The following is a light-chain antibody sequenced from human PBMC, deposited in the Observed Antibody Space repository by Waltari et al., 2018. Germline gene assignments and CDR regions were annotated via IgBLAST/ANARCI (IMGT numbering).Light chain of an antibody. V-gene: IGLV2-11*01. CDR3: NSYASNSNGL. CDR1: SNDAGCYNY. Sequence: QSALTQPRSVSGSPGQSVTISCTGTSNDAGCYNYVSWYQQHPGKAPKLMIYDVSKRPSGVPDRFSASKSGNTASLTISGLQAADEAHYYCNSYASNSNGLFGGGTKLTIL. CDR2: DVS. J-gene: IGLJ2*01.